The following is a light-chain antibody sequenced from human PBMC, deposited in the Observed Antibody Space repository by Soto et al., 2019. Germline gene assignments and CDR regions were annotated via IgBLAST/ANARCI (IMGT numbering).Light chain of an antibody. CDR1: QGMNNF. J-gene: IGKJ1*01. V-gene: IGKV1-27*01. Sequence: DIQMTQSPSSLSASIGDRVTITCRASQGMNNFLAWYQQKPGEAPKLLLYAASILRSGVPSRFSGSGSGTDFTLTISSLQPEDVATYYCQKYNSPPRTFGQGTRV. CDR2: AAS. CDR3: QKYNSPPRT.